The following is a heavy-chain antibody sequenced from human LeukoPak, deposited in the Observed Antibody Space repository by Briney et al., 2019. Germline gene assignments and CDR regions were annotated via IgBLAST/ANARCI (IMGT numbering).Heavy chain of an antibody. J-gene: IGHJ3*02. CDR1: GFTFSNAW. CDR3: TRLSDTEGSSTAYRASDI. Sequence: GGSLRLSCSASGFTFSNAWMSWVRQAPGKGLEWVANIKQDGSDKNYVESVKGRFTISRDNAKNSLYLQMNSLRAEDTAVYYCTRLSDTEGSSTAYRASDIWGQGTMVTVSS. CDR2: IKQDGSDK. V-gene: IGHV3-7*01. D-gene: IGHD2-2*01.